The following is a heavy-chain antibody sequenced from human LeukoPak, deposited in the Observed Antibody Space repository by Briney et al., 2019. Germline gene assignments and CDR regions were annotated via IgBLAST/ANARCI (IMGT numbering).Heavy chain of an antibody. J-gene: IGHJ4*02. CDR2: IIPIFGTA. D-gene: IGHD2-21*01. CDR3: ARVRGGGDPGIYFDY. V-gene: IGHV1-69*13. Sequence: GASVKVSCKASGGTFSSYAISWVRQAPGQGLEWMGGIIPIFGTANYAQKFQGRVTITADESTSTAYMELSSLRSEDTAVYYCARVRGGGDPGIYFDYWGQGTLVTVSS. CDR1: GGTFSSYA.